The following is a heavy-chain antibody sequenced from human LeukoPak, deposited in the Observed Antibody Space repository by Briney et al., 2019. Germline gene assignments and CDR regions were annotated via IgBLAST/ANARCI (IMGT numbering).Heavy chain of an antibody. D-gene: IGHD2-15*01. J-gene: IGHJ6*03. V-gene: IGHV3-74*01. CDR1: GFTFSDYW. CDR3: LAGYYYNNMDV. Sequence: GGSLRLSCAASGFTFSDYWMHWVRQAPGKGLVWVSRIDSDGSTTNYADSVKGRFTISRDNAKNTVFLQMNRLRAEDAAMYYCLAGYYYNNMDVWGKGTTVTVSS. CDR2: IDSDGSTT.